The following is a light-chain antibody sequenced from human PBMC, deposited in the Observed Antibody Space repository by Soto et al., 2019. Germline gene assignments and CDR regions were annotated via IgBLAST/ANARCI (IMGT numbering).Light chain of an antibody. J-gene: IGKJ5*01. CDR1: QGITSH. Sequence: DIQLTQSPSFLSASVGDRVTITCRASQGITSHLAWYQQKPGKAPKLLIYAASTLQIGVPSRFSGSGPGTEFTLTISSLQPEGFAAYYCQQLSAYPLTFGRGTRLEIE. CDR2: AAS. V-gene: IGKV1-9*01. CDR3: QQLSAYPLT.